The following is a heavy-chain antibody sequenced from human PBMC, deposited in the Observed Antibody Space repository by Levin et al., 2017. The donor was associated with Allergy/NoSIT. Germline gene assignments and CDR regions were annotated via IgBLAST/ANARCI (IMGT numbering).Heavy chain of an antibody. CDR2: ISSSSSYI. Sequence: SLILSFAASLFTFLRSRLNWVRQAPGKGLEWVSSISSSSSYIYYADSVKRRFTISSAPAKNSLYLQMNSLRAEDTAVYYCARDGKYSSSVYYYGMDVWGQGTTVTVSS. V-gene: IGHV3-21*01. J-gene: IGHJ6*02. CDR3: ARDGKYSSSVYYYGMDV. D-gene: IGHD6-6*01. CDR1: LFTFLRSR.